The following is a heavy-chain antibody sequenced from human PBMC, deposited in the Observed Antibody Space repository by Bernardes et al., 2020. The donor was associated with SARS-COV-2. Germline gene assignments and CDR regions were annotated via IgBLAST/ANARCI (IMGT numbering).Heavy chain of an antibody. V-gene: IGHV4-59*01. CDR2: VYDSGST. Sequence: SESLSLTCTVSGVSISAYYLSWIRQSPGKGLEWIGSVYDSGSTTYNPSLKSRVSISVDTSKNQFSLTLTSVTAADTAVYYCARRGWPKRYACFDSWGQGGLVTVSS. D-gene: IGHD3-16*01. J-gene: IGHJ4*02. CDR3: ARRGWPKRYACFDS. CDR1: GVSISAYY.